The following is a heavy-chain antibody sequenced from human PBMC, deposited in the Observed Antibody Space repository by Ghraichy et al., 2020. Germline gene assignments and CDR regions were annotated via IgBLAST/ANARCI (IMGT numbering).Heavy chain of an antibody. Sequence: GGSLRLSCAASGFTFSSYAMDWVRQAPGKGLEWLSYITSSGTTIYYADSVKGRFTISRDNAKNSLYLQMSSLRDEDTAVYYCAREGGYYCSGGSCSRDFDYWGQGTLVTGSS. D-gene: IGHD2-15*01. V-gene: IGHV3-48*02. CDR2: ITSSGTTI. CDR1: GFTFSSYA. CDR3: AREGGYYCSGGSCSRDFDY. J-gene: IGHJ4*02.